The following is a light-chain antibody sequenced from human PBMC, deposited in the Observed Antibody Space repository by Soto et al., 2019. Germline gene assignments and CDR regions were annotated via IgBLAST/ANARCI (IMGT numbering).Light chain of an antibody. CDR2: DAS. CDR3: QQSDNPPYT. Sequence: DIQMTQSPSSLSASLGDRVTITCRASQTISTYLNWYQQKPGKAPRLLIYDASSLISGVPSRFSGSGSGTDFTLTIASLQPEDFSTYYCQQSDNPPYTFGQGTKVEIK. J-gene: IGKJ2*01. CDR1: QTISTY. V-gene: IGKV1-39*01.